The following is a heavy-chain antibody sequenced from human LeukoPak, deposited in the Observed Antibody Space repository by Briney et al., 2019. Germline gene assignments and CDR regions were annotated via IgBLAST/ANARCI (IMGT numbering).Heavy chain of an antibody. CDR1: GYTFTSYG. CDR3: GRVGGGGPTNPYFYGMDV. Sequence: ASVKVSCKASGYTFTSYGISWVRQAPGQGLEWMGWISAYNGNTHYAQKLQGRVTMTTATSTSTAYMELRSLRSDDTAVYYCGRVGGGGPTNPYFYGMDVWGQGTTVTVSS. V-gene: IGHV1-18*01. CDR2: ISAYNGNT. D-gene: IGHD3-16*01. J-gene: IGHJ6*02.